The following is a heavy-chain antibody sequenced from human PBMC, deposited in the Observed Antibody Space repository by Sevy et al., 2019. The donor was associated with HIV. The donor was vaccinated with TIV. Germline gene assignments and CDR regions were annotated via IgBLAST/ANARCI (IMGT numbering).Heavy chain of an antibody. Sequence: SETLSLTCAVYGGSFSGYYWSWIRQPPGKGLEWIGEINHSGSTNYNPSLKSRVTISVDTSKNQFSLKLSSVTAADTAVYSCARRVLLWFGELSFWFDPWGQGTLVTVSS. J-gene: IGHJ5*02. CDR1: GGSFSGYY. CDR2: INHSGST. CDR3: ARRVLLWFGELSFWFDP. D-gene: IGHD3-10*01. V-gene: IGHV4-34*01.